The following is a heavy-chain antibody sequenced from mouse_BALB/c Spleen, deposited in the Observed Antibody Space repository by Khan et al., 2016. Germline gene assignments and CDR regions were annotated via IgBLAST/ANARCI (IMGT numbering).Heavy chain of an antibody. CDR2: ISYSGST. J-gene: IGHJ1*01. D-gene: IGHD1-2*01. CDR3: TRSPTATRYFDV. Sequence: EVQLQESGPGLVKPSQSLSLTCTVTGYSITSDYAWNWIRQFPGNLLGWMGFISYSGSTTYNPSFKSRTTITRDTSTNQAYLQLYSVTTEDTATYYCTRSPTATRYFDVWGAGTTFTVSS. CDR1: GYSITSDYA. V-gene: IGHV3-2*02.